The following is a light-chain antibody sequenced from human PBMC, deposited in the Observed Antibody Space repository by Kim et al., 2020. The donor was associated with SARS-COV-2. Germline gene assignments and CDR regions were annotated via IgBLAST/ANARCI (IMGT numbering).Light chain of an antibody. CDR3: QQYGSSPYT. CDR1: QSVRGNY. CDR2: SPS. Sequence: SAPGERATLSCSASQSVRGNYLAWYQQRPGQAPRLLISSPSNRPSGIPDRFSGSGSGTDFSLTISRLEPEDFAMYYCQQYGSSPYTFGQGTKLEIK. V-gene: IGKV3-20*01. J-gene: IGKJ2*01.